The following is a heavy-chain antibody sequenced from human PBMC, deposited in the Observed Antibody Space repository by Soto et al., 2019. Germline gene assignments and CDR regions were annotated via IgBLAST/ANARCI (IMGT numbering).Heavy chain of an antibody. D-gene: IGHD1-1*01. J-gene: IGHJ5*02. Sequence: QVQLVQSGAEVKKPGSSVKVSCKASGGTFSSYAISWVRQAPGQGLEWMGGIIAIFGTANYAQKYHGRVTITADKSTSTAYMELSSLRSEDTAVYYCARDLPGTTFGNWFDPWDQGTLVTVSS. CDR3: ARDLPGTTFGNWFDP. V-gene: IGHV1-69*06. CDR2: IIAIFGTA. CDR1: GGTFSSYA.